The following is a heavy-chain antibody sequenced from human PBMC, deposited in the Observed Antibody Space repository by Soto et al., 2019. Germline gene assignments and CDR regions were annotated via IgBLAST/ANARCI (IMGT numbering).Heavy chain of an antibody. CDR3: AKDHGYSGYDYLFDFDY. CDR2: ISGSGGST. D-gene: IGHD5-12*01. CDR1: GFTFSSYA. V-gene: IGHV3-23*01. J-gene: IGHJ4*02. Sequence: GGSLRLSCAASGFTFSSYAMSWVRQAPGKGLEWVSAISGSGGSTYYADSVKGRFTISRDNSKNTLYLQMNSLRAEDTAVYYCAKDHGYSGYDYLFDFDYWGQGTLVTVSS.